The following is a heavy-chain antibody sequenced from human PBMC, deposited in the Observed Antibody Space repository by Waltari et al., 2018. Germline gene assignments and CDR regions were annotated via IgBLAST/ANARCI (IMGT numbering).Heavy chain of an antibody. V-gene: IGHV1-2*02. J-gene: IGHJ5*02. D-gene: IGHD7-27*01. CDR3: ATKLGRGNWLDP. CDR2: IKPDTGGA. CDR1: AKIPPTYY. Sequence: QVQLVQSGAELKTPGASVNVSCNISAKIPPTYYLQWVRQAPGQGLEWLGWIKPDTGGACYARKCRGRITMTSDTSMNTVYLHLSGLRYDDTAVYFCATKLGRGNWLDPWGQGSLVTVSS.